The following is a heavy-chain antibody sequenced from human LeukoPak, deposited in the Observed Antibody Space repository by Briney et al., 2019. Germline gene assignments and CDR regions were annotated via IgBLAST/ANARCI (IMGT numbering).Heavy chain of an antibody. CDR3: ARVTGYMIEDYFDY. CDR1: GGSISSYY. Sequence: SETLSLTCTVSGGSISSYYWSWIRQPPGKGLEWIGYIYDSGSTNYNPSLKSRVTISVDTSKNQFSLKLSFVTAADTAVYYCARVTGYMIEDYFDYWGQGTLVTVSS. V-gene: IGHV4-59*01. CDR2: IYDSGST. J-gene: IGHJ4*02. D-gene: IGHD3-22*01.